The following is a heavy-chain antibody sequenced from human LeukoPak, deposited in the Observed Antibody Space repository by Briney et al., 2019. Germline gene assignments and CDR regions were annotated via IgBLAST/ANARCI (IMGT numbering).Heavy chain of an antibody. CDR2: IIPILGIA. CDR1: GGTFSSYA. J-gene: IGHJ4*02. D-gene: IGHD3-9*01. Sequence: SVKVSCKASGGTFSSYAISWVRQAPGQGLEWMGRIIPILGIANYAQKFQGRVTVTADKSTSTAYMELSSLRSEDTAVYYCARDPGGDYDILTGYSLDYWGQGTLVTVSS. V-gene: IGHV1-69*04. CDR3: ARDPGGDYDILTGYSLDY.